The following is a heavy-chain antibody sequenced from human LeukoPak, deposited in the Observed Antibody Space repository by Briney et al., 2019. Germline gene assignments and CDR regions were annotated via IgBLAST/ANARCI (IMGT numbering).Heavy chain of an antibody. V-gene: IGHV3-23*01. CDR1: GFTFSSFA. J-gene: IGHJ4*02. Sequence: GWSLRLSCVASGFTFSSFAMSWVRPAPGKGLAWVSAISGSGGSTYYADSVKGRFTISRDNSKNTLYLQTNSLRAEDTAVYYCAKDSASSFDYWGQGTLVTVSS. CDR2: ISGSGGST. CDR3: AKDSASSFDY.